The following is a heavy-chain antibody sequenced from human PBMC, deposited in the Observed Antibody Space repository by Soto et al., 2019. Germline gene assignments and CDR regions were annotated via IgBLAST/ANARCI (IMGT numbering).Heavy chain of an antibody. D-gene: IGHD4-17*01. V-gene: IGHV1-8*01. CDR3: GSSGAYVHYYGMDV. CDR2: MNPNSGNT. J-gene: IGHJ6*02. CDR1: GYTFTSYD. Sequence: QVQLVQSGAEVKKPGASVKVSCKASGYTFTSYDINWVRQATGQGLEWMGWMNPNSGNTGYAQKFQGRVTMTRNTSISTAYMELSSLRSEETAVYYCGSSGAYVHYYGMDVWGQGTTVTVSS.